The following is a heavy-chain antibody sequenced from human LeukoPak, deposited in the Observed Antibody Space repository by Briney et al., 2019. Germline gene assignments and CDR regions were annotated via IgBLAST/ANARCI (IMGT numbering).Heavy chain of an antibody. V-gene: IGHV4-30-4*02. CDR1: GGSISSGDYY. Sequence: ASETLSLTCTVSGGSISSGDYYWSWIRQPPGKGLEWIGYIYYSGSTYYNPSLKSRVTISVDTSKNQFSLKLSSVTAADTAVYYCARDWGGYGDYLNWFDPWGQGTLVTVSS. J-gene: IGHJ5*02. D-gene: IGHD4-17*01. CDR2: IYYSGST. CDR3: ARDWGGYGDYLNWFDP.